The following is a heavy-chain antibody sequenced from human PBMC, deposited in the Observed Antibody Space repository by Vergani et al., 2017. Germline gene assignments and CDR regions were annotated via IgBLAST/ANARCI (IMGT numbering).Heavy chain of an antibody. CDR2: IWYDGSNK. J-gene: IGHJ6*02. Sequence: QVQLVESGGGVVQPGRSLRLSCAASGFTFSSYGMHWVRHAPGKGLEWVAVIWYDGSNKYYADSVKGRFTISRDNSKNTLYLQMNSLRAEDTAVYYCARAFHGVYDILTPFYFGMDVWGQGTTVTVSS. V-gene: IGHV3-33*01. CDR1: GFTFSSYG. D-gene: IGHD3-9*01. CDR3: ARAFHGVYDILTPFYFGMDV.